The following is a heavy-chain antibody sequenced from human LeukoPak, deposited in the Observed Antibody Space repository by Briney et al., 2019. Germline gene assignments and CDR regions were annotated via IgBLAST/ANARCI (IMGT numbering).Heavy chain of an antibody. CDR3: ARYVVASACFDS. J-gene: IGHJ4*02. V-gene: IGHV3-74*01. Sequence: GGSLRLSRAASGFTLSGYWMHWVRQAPGEGLVWVSRMNSDGTVTTYADSVRGRFTISRDNARNTPYLQMSSLRAEDTAVYYCARYVVASACFDSWGQGTPVTVSS. CDR1: GFTLSGYW. D-gene: IGHD2-21*01. CDR2: MNSDGTVT.